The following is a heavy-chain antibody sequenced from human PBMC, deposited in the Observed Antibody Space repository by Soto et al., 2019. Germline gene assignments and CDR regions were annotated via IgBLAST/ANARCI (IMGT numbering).Heavy chain of an antibody. J-gene: IGHJ2*01. CDR2: SRSKEHGGTT. CDR1: GFISGEYA. D-gene: IGHD3-22*01. V-gene: IGHV3-49*04. CDR3: NREGGSGYCYVYWYFER. Sequence: SMRLSSTAAGFISGEYAMGWVRQAQGEGLGWVDLSRSKEHGGTTEYAGSVKGRFTISRDDSKSVAYLPMNSLKTEETAVYYCNREGGSGYCYVYWYFERWGRSTLGTGPS.